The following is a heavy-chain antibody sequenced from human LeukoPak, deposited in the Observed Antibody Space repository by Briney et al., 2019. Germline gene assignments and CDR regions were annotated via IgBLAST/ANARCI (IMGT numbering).Heavy chain of an antibody. D-gene: IGHD3-22*01. CDR1: GFTFSSYA. Sequence: GGSLRLSCAASGFTFSSYAMTWVRQAPGRGLEKVSAVTDSGDKVFYADSVKGRFTISRDNSKNTLYLQMSSLRVEDTAVYYCVKGSGSSGYYPLNYWGQGTLVTVSS. CDR2: VTDSGDKV. V-gene: IGHV3-23*01. J-gene: IGHJ4*02. CDR3: VKGSGSSGYYPLNY.